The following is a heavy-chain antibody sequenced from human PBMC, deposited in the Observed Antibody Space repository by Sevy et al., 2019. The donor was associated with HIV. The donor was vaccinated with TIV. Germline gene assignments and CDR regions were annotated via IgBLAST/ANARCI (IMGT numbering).Heavy chain of an antibody. CDR2: IYYSGST. V-gene: IGHV4-59*01. Sequence: SETLSLTCTVSGGSISSYYWSWIRQPPGKGLEWIGNIYYSGSTNYNPSLKSRVTISVDTSKNQFSLKLSSVTAADTAVYYCARAHPSHIVVVPAAQGAFDIWGQGTMVTVSS. CDR3: ARAHPSHIVVVPAAQGAFDI. CDR1: GGSISSYY. D-gene: IGHD2-2*01. J-gene: IGHJ3*02.